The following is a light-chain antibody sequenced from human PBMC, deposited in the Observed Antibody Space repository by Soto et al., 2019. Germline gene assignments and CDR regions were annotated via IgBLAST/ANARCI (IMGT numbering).Light chain of an antibody. J-gene: IGLJ2*01. CDR3: AAYTSSSTRGV. V-gene: IGLV2-14*01. CDR1: SSDVGGYNY. Sequence: QSALTQPASVSGSPGQSITISCTGTSSDVGGYNYVSWYQQHPGKAPKLMIYDVSKRPSGVSNRFSGSKSGNTASLAISGLQAEDEADYYCAAYTSSSTRGVFGGGTKVTVL. CDR2: DVS.